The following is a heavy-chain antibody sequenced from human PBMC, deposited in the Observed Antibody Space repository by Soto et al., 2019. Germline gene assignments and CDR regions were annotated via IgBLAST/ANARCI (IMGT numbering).Heavy chain of an antibody. Sequence: QLQLQESGPGLVKPSETLSLTCTVSGGSISSSSYYWGWIRQPPGKGLEWIGSIYYSGSTYYNPSLKSRVTISVDTSKNQFSLKLSSVSAADTAVYYCARQVSGGLVATSRNFDYWGQGTLVTVSS. CDR3: ARQVSGGLVATSRNFDY. CDR2: IYYSGST. V-gene: IGHV4-39*01. J-gene: IGHJ4*02. CDR1: GGSISSSSYY. D-gene: IGHD5-12*01.